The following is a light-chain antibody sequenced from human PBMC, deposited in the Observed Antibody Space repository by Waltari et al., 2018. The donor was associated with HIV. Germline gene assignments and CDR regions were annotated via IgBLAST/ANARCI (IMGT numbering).Light chain of an antibody. CDR3: QQYGNSMYT. J-gene: IGKJ2*01. V-gene: IGKV3-20*01. CDR1: QSVSSRD. CDR2: GAS. Sequence: EIVLTQSPGTLSLSPGERATLSCRASQSVSSRDLAWYQQKAGQAPRLLIHGASSRATGIPDRFSGSGSGTDFTLTISRLEPEDFAVYYCQQYGNSMYTFGQGTKLEIK.